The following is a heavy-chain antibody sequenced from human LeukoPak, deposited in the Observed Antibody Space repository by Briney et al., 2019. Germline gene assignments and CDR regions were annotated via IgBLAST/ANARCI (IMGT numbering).Heavy chain of an antibody. CDR1: GGTFSSYA. D-gene: IGHD4-17*01. V-gene: IGHV1-69*13. J-gene: IGHJ4*02. Sequence: GASVKVPCKASGGTFSSYAISWVRQAPGQGPEWMGGIIPIFGTANYAQKFQGRVTITADESTSTAYMELSSLRSEDTAVYYCARSQRTTYDYWGQGTLVTVSS. CDR2: IIPIFGTA. CDR3: ARSQRTTYDY.